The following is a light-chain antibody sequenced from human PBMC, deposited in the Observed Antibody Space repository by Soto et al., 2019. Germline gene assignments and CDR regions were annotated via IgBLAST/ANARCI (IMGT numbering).Light chain of an antibody. Sequence: ELVMMQSPATLSVSPGESATLSCRASQIVSTNLAWDQHKPGQAPRLLIYGASTRATGIPARFSCSGSAAEVILISCRQQYEDFADYCGQQYNSWRTLGQGAKVDIK. V-gene: IGKV3-15*01. CDR2: GAS. J-gene: IGKJ1*01. CDR1: QIVSTN. CDR3: QQYNSWRT.